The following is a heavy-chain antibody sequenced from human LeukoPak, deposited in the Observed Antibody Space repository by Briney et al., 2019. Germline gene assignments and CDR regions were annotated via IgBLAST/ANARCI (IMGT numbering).Heavy chain of an antibody. CDR1: GGSFSGYY. CDR3: ARGGPYDYVWGSYRANWFDP. Sequence: SETLSLTCAVYGGSFSGYYWSWIRQPPGKGLEWIGEINHSGSTNYNPSLKSRVTISVDTSKNQFSLKLGSVTAADTAVYYCARGGPYDYVWGSYRANWFDPWGQGTLVTVSS. D-gene: IGHD3-16*02. CDR2: INHSGST. J-gene: IGHJ5*02. V-gene: IGHV4-34*01.